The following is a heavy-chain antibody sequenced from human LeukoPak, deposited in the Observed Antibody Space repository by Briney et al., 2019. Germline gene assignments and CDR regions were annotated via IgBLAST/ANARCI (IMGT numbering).Heavy chain of an antibody. J-gene: IGHJ6*02. V-gene: IGHV3-20*04. CDR2: INWNGDNT. D-gene: IGHD5-24*01. CDR1: GFTFDYYG. Sequence: GGSLRLSCAASGFTFDYYGMTWFRQAPGKGLEWVSGINWNGDNTGYAESVRGRFTISRDNAKNSLYLQMNSLRVEDTALYYCERGYLQVGDVWGQGTTVTVSS. CDR3: ERGYLQVGDV.